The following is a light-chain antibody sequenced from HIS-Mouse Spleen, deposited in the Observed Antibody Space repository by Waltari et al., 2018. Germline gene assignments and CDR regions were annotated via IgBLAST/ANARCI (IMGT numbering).Light chain of an antibody. V-gene: IGLV3-10*01. Sequence: SYELTQPPSVSVSPGQTARITCSGDALPKKYAYWYQPKSGQAPVLVNYEDSKPPSGIPERFSGSSSGTMATLTISGAQVEDEADYYCYSTDSSGNHRVFGGGTKLTVL. CDR1: ALPKKY. CDR3: YSTDSSGNHRV. J-gene: IGLJ2*01. CDR2: EDS.